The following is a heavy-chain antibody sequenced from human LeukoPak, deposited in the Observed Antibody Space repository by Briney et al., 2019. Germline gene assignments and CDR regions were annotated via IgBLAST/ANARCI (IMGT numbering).Heavy chain of an antibody. CDR3: ARVGYCSSTSCFSYYYYYYGMDV. J-gene: IGHJ6*02. Sequence: GASVKVSCKASGYTFTSYYMHWVRQAPGQGLEWMGIINPSGGSTSYAQKFQGRVTMTRNTSISTAYMELSSLRSEDTAVYYCARVGYCSSTSCFSYYYYYYGMDVWGQGTTVTVSS. D-gene: IGHD2-2*01. CDR1: GYTFTSYY. CDR2: INPSGGST. V-gene: IGHV1-46*01.